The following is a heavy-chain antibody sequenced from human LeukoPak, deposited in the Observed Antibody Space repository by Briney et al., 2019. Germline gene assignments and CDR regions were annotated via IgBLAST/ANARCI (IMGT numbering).Heavy chain of an antibody. V-gene: IGHV3-74*01. CDR3: ARAPSEVGGYYPEYFRH. J-gene: IGHJ1*01. CDR2: IKSDGKT. CDR1: GFTFSRYW. D-gene: IGHD3-22*01. Sequence: GGSLRLSCEASGFTFSRYWMHWVRQAPGKGLVWVSRIKSDGKTNYADSVKGRFTISKDNAKNTVSLQMDSLRAEDTGVYYCARAPSEVGGYYPEYFRHWGQGTLVTVSS.